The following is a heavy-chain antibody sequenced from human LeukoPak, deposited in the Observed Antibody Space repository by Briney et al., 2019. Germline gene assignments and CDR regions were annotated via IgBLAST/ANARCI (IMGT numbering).Heavy chain of an antibody. CDR1: GYPYIYYY. V-gene: IGHV1-2*02. J-gene: IGHJ5*01. Sequence: ASVKVSCKAAGYPYIYYYMHWVRQAPGQGLEWMGWINPNSGDTNYAQKFQGRVTMTRDTSISTAYMELSRLTSDDTAVYYCARSDGFSGYSSLGDSWGQGTLVAVSS. D-gene: IGHD3-22*01. CDR3: ARSDGFSGYSSLGDS. CDR2: INPNSGDT.